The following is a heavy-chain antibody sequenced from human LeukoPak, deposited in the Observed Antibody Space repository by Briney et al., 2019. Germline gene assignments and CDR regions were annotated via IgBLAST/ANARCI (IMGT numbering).Heavy chain of an antibody. CDR2: TYYRSKWYN. J-gene: IGHJ2*01. V-gene: IGHV6-1*01. Sequence: SQTLSLTCAISGDSVSSNSAAWNWIRQSPSRGLEWLGRTYYRSKWYNDYAVSVKSRITINPDTSKNQFSLQLNSVTPEDTAVYYCARDPARQRRNWRGNWGGDLGWYFDLWGRGTLVTVSS. CDR3: ARDPARQRRNWRGNWGGDLGWYFDL. CDR1: GDSVSSNSAA. D-gene: IGHD1-20*01.